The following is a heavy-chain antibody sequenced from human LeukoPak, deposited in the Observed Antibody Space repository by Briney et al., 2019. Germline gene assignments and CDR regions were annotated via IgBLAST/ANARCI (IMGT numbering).Heavy chain of an antibody. V-gene: IGHV1-8*01. J-gene: IGHJ1*01. CDR3: AGGREPKNEYFQH. D-gene: IGHD5-24*01. CDR1: GYTFTSYD. CDR2: MNPNSGNT. Sequence: ASVKVSCKASGYTFTSYDINWVRQATGQGLEWMGWMNPNSGNTGYAQKFQGRVTMTRNTSISTAYMELSSLRSEDTAVYYCAGGREPKNEYFQHWGQGTLVTVSS.